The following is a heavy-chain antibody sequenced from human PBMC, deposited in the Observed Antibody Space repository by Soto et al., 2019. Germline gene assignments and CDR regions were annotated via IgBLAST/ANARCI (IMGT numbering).Heavy chain of an antibody. CDR3: ARLLDYSDYVPYYFDY. V-gene: IGHV1-69*02. Sequence: QVQLVQSGAEVKKPGSSVKVSCKASGGTFSSYTISWVRQAPGQGLEWMGRIIPILGIANYAQKFQGRVTITADKSTSTAYMELSSLRSEDTAVYYCARLLDYSDYVPYYFDYWGQGTLVTVSS. CDR2: IIPILGIA. D-gene: IGHD4-17*01. CDR1: GGTFSSYT. J-gene: IGHJ4*02.